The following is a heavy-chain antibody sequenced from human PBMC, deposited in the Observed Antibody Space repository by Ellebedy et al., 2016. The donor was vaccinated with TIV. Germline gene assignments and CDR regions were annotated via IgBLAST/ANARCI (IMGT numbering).Heavy chain of an antibody. J-gene: IGHJ4*02. CDR1: GFTFGSFA. Sequence: GGSLRLSCAASGFTFGSFAMHWVRQAPGKGLEWLSVISGGGDNTYHADSVKGRFTTIRGNSKNTLYLQMDRLRAEDTAVYYCAKGTSSGFNYDRVGCEYWGQGTLVTVSS. V-gene: IGHV3-23*01. D-gene: IGHD3-22*01. CDR3: AKGTSSGFNYDRVGCEY. CDR2: ISGGGDNT.